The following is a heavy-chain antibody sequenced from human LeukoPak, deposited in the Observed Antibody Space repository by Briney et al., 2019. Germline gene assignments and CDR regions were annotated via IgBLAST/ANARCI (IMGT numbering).Heavy chain of an antibody. J-gene: IGHJ4*02. CDR3: ARDQTYSGSGIYTYFDY. V-gene: IGHV4-34*01. CDR1: GGSFCGYY. Sequence: PSETLCLTCTVSGGSFCGYYWSWIRQPPGKGLEWIGEINHSGSTNYNPSLKSRVTISVDTSKNHFSLKLSSVTAADTAVYYCARDQTYSGSGIYTYFDYWGQGILVTVSS. CDR2: INHSGST. D-gene: IGHD3-10*01.